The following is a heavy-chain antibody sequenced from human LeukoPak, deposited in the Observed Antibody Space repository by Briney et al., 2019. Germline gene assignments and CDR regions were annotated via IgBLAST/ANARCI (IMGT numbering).Heavy chain of an antibody. Sequence: PGGSLRLSCAASGFTVSSNYMSWVRQAPGKGLEWVSVIYSGGSTYYADSVKGRFTISRDNSKNTLYLQMNSLRAEDTAVYYCARDLLVDIVATTSPYAFDIWGQGTMVTVSS. CDR1: GFTVSSNY. CDR2: IYSGGST. J-gene: IGHJ3*02. CDR3: ARDLLVDIVATTSPYAFDI. V-gene: IGHV3-53*01. D-gene: IGHD5-12*01.